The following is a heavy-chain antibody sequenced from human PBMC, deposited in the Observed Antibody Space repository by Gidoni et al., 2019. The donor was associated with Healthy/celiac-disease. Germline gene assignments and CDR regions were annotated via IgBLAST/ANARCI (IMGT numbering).Heavy chain of an antibody. CDR2: SIPLLGIA. CDR1: VYTCSSYA. J-gene: IGHJ3*02. D-gene: IGHD5-12*01. CDR3: ARDSVEMATIKNAFDI. Sequence: QVQLVQSGAELKKPVSSVKVSFKASVYTCSSYAISWVRQAPGQGLEWMGRSIPLLGIAKYAQKFKGRVTITADKSTSTAYMELSSMRYEDTAVYYCARDSVEMATIKNAFDIWGQGTMVTVSS. V-gene: IGHV1-69*04.